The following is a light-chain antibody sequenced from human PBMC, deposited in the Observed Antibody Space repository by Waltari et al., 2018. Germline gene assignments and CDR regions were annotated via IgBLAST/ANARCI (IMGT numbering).Light chain of an antibody. CDR1: HHISSY. CDR3: QQSSGTRT. Sequence: DFQMTQSPSSLSASVGDRVTITCRASHHISSYLNWYQQKSGKAPKLLIYAASRLQSGVPSRFSGSGSGTDFTLTISSLQPEDFATYFCQQSSGTRTFGQGTKVEFK. CDR2: AAS. J-gene: IGKJ1*01. V-gene: IGKV1-39*01.